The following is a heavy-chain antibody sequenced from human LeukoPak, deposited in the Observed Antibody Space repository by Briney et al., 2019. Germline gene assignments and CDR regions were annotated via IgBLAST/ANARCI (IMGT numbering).Heavy chain of an antibody. CDR3: AKELTTVTTFRWFDP. D-gene: IGHD4-17*01. J-gene: IGHJ5*02. CDR1: GFTFSRSW. CDR2: IIGSGVTT. Sequence: PGGSLRLSCATSGFTFSRSWMSWVRQAPGKGLEWVSGIIGSGVTTYYADSVKGRFTISRDNSKNTLYLQMNSLRGEDTAVYYCAKELTTVTTFRWFDPWGQGTLVTVSS. V-gene: IGHV3-23*01.